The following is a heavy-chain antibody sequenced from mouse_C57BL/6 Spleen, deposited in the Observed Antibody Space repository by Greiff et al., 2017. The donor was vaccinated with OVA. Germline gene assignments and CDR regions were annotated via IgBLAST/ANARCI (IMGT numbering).Heavy chain of an antibody. CDR3: ARQRDIYDGYYVLDY. J-gene: IGHJ2*01. Sequence: QVQLQQSGAELVKPGASVKLSCKASGYTFTSYWMQWVKQRPGQGLEWIGEIDPSDSYTNYNQKFKGKATLTVDTSSSTAYMQLSSLTSEDSAVYYCARQRDIYDGYYVLDYWGQGTTLTVSS. CDR1: GYTFTSYW. CDR2: IDPSDSYT. V-gene: IGHV1-50*01. D-gene: IGHD2-3*01.